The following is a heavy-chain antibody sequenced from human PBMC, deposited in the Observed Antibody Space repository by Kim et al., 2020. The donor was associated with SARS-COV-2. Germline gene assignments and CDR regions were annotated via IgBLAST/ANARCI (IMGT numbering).Heavy chain of an antibody. V-gene: IGHV4-34*01. D-gene: IGHD2-21*01. CDR2: INHSGST. CDR1: GGSFSGYY. J-gene: IGHJ6*01. CDR3: ASSCYYSCPYYYYGMDV. Sequence: SETLSLTCAVYGGSFSGYYWSWIRQPPGKGLEWIGEINHSGSTNYNPSLKSRVTISVDTSKNQFSLKLSSVTAADTAVYYCASSCYYSCPYYYYGMDVWG.